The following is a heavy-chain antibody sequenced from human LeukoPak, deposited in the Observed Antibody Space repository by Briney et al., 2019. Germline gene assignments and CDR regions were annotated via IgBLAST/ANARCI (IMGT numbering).Heavy chain of an antibody. CDR1: GGSLSSYY. CDR2: IYYSGST. CDR3: ASGRDSSGYYYGLAFDI. V-gene: IGHV4-59*01. Sequence: PSETLSLTCTVSGGSLSSYYWSWLRQPPGKGLEWIGYIYYSGSTNYNPSLKSRVTISVDTSKNQFSLKLSSVTAADTAVYYCASGRDSSGYYYGLAFDIWGQGTMVTVSS. J-gene: IGHJ3*02. D-gene: IGHD3-22*01.